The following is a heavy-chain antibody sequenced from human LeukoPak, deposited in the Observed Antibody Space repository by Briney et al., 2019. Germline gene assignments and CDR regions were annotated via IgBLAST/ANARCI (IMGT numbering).Heavy chain of an antibody. Sequence: PPGGSLRLSCAATGFTFSNYAMSWVRQAPGKGLEWVSVISRNGAHPYYIDSVRDRFTVSRDNSKNIMYLQMNSLRAEDAALYYRTTPRDSGWYNHWGQGTLVTVSS. CDR1: GFTFSNYA. CDR2: ISRNGAHP. CDR3: TTPRDSGWYNH. J-gene: IGHJ4*02. D-gene: IGHD6-19*01. V-gene: IGHV3-23*01.